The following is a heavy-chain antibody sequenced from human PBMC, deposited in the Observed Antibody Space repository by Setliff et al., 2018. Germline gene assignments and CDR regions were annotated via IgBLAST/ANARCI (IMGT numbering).Heavy chain of an antibody. Sequence: SETLSLTCTVSCGSISSGGYYWSWIRQHPGMGLEWIGYIYYSGSTYHNPSLKTLVTISVDTSKNQFSLKLSSVTAADTAVYYCARCSGSYDAFDIWGQGTMVTVSS. V-gene: IGHV4-31*01. CDR3: ARCSGSYDAFDI. D-gene: IGHD1-26*01. CDR2: IYYSGST. CDR1: CGSISSGGYY. J-gene: IGHJ3*02.